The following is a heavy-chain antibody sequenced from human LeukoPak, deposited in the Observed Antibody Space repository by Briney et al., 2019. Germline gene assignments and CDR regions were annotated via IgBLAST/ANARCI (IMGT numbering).Heavy chain of an antibody. D-gene: IGHD1-26*01. J-gene: IGHJ4*02. Sequence: PSETLSLTCTVSGGSISGYYWTWVRQPPGKGLEWIGYVHYNGGTSYNPSLESRVTISVDTSKNQFSLKLSSVTAADTAVYYCARARGGSYYYGVFDYWGQGTLVTVSS. V-gene: IGHV4-59*01. CDR2: VHYNGGT. CDR1: GGSISGYY. CDR3: ARARGGSYYYGVFDY.